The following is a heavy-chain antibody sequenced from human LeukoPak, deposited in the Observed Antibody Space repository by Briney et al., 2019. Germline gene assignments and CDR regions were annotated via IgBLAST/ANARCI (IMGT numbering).Heavy chain of an antibody. J-gene: IGHJ6*02. CDR2: INYSGST. CDR1: GGSVSSTIYH. Sequence: PSATLSLTCTVSGGSVSSTIYHWGWIRQPPGKGLEWIGNINYSGSTYYNPSLKSRVTISVETSKNQFSLKVNSVTAADTAVYYCARLAGDYYYGMDVWGQVTTVSVSS. V-gene: IGHV4-39*01. D-gene: IGHD6-19*01. CDR3: ARLAGDYYYGMDV.